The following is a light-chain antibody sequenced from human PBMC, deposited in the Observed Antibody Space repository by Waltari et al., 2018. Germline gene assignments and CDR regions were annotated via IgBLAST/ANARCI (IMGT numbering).Light chain of an antibody. Sequence: QLVLTQSPSASASLGASVKLTCTLRRGNSGNTFAWLQKQPEKGPRYLMKVNSDGSHTKGDEIPDRFSGSSSGAERYLTISSLQSEDEADYYCQTGGHGTWVFGGGTKLTVL. CDR1: RGNSGNT. V-gene: IGLV4-69*01. CDR2: VNSDGSH. J-gene: IGLJ3*02. CDR3: QTGGHGTWV.